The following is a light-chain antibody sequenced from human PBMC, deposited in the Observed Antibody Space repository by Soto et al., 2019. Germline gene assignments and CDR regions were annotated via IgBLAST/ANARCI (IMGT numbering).Light chain of an antibody. J-gene: IGKJ1*01. Sequence: EIVMTQSPATLSVSPGERATLSCRASQSVGGSLAWYQQKPGQAPGLLIYGASTRATGVPARFSGSGSGTEFTPPIISLQFEAFAVYYCKQNRTCPRTSGKGTRWKSN. CDR2: GAS. CDR3: KQNRTCPRT. V-gene: IGKV3-15*01. CDR1: QSVGGS.